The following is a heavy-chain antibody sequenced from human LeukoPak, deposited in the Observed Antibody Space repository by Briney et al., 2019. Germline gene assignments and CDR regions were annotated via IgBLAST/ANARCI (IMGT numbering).Heavy chain of an antibody. CDR2: LSDSGTST. CDR1: GFTFSSYA. V-gene: IGHV3-23*01. D-gene: IGHD6-19*01. Sequence: PGGSLRLSCAASGFTFSSYAMSWVRQAPGKGLMWVSGLSDSGTSTYYADSVKGRFTIYRDNSKNSLYLQMNSLRAEDTAVYYCARSSGWYHRGPDYYYYYMDVWGKGTTVTVS. CDR3: ARSSGWYHRGPDYYYYYMDV. J-gene: IGHJ6*03.